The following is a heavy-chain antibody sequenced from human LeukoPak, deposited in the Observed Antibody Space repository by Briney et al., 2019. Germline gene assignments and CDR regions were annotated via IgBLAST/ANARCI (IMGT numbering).Heavy chain of an antibody. V-gene: IGHV3-7*03. D-gene: IGHD1-1*01. Sequence: GGSLRLSCAASGFTFSSYWMSWVRQAPGKGLEWVANINQDGSDKYFVDSVRGRFTISRENAKNALYLQMNSLRAEDTAVYYCAKGKRYPDYWGQGTLVTVSS. J-gene: IGHJ4*02. CDR2: INQDGSDK. CDR3: AKGKRYPDY. CDR1: GFTFSSYW.